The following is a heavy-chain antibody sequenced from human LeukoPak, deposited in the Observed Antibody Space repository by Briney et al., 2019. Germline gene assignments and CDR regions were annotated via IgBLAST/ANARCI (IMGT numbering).Heavy chain of an antibody. V-gene: IGHV1-46*01. Sequence: ASVKVSCKASGYTFTSYGISWVRQAPGQGLEWMGIINPSGGSTSYAQKFQGRVTMTRDTSTSTVYMELSSLRSEDTAVYYCARDLVVVVHSHRRLPFGYWGQGTLVTVSS. CDR2: INPSGGST. D-gene: IGHD2-21*01. CDR3: ARDLVVVVHSHRRLPFGY. CDR1: GYTFTSYG. J-gene: IGHJ4*02.